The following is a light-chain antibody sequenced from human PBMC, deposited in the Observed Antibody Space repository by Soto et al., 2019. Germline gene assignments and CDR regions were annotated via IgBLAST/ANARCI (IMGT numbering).Light chain of an antibody. CDR1: QSVRSK. V-gene: IGKV3-15*01. Sequence: EVVMTQSPAILSVSPGERATLSCRASQSVRSKLAWYQQKPGQGPRLLIYGASTRAPDVPARFSGSGSGTEFTLTISSLQSEDFAVYYCQQHNDWPPWTFGQGTKVEIK. CDR2: GAS. J-gene: IGKJ1*01. CDR3: QQHNDWPPWT.